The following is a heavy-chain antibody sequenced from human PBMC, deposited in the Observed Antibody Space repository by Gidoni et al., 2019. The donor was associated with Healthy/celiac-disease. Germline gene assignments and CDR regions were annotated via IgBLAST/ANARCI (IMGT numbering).Heavy chain of an antibody. CDR2: IYPGDSDT. V-gene: IGHV5-51*01. D-gene: IGHD6-13*01. CDR1: GYSFTSYW. J-gene: IGHJ4*02. CDR3: ARHKASSWLYYFDY. Sequence: EVQLVQSGAAGKKPGEVLKISCKCSGYSFTSYWIGWVSQMPGKVLEWMGIIYPGDSDTRYSPSFQGQVTISAGKSISTAYLQCSSLKASDTAMYYCARHKASSWLYYFDYWGQGTLVTVSS.